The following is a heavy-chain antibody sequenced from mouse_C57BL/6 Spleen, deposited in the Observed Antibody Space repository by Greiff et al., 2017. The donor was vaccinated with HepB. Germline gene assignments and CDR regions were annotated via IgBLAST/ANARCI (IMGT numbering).Heavy chain of an antibody. CDR1: GFTFSSYA. V-gene: IGHV5-4*03. Sequence: DVKLVESGGGLVKPGGSLKLSCAASGFTFSSYAMSWVRQTPEKRLEWVATISDGGSYTYYPDNVKGRFTISRDNAKNNLYLQMSHLKSEDTAMYYCARGDGNYVDYAMDYWGQGTSVTVSS. D-gene: IGHD2-1*01. CDR2: ISDGGSYT. CDR3: ARGDGNYVDYAMDY. J-gene: IGHJ4*01.